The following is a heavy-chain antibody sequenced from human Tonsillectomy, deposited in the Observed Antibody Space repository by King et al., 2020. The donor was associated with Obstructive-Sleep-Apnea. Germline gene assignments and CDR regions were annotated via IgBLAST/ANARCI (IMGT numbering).Heavy chain of an antibody. V-gene: IGHV4-30-4*01. CDR1: GGSLSSDDHY. CDR3: ARRAVSKFDAFDI. J-gene: IGHJ3*02. CDR2: IYYSGST. D-gene: IGHD1-26*01. Sequence: QLQESGPGLVKPSQTLSLTCTVSGGSLSSDDHYWSWIRQTPGKGLEWIGYIYYSGSTYYNPSLKSRVTISVDTSKNQFSLKVTSVTATDTAVYYCARRAVSKFDAFDIWGQGTMVTVSS.